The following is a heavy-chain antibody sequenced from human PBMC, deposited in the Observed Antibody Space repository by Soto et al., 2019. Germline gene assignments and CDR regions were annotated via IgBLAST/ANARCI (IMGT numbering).Heavy chain of an antibody. D-gene: IGHD3-3*01. J-gene: IGHJ4*02. CDR2: INPNSGGT. CDR3: ARDRRFLEWFFDY. CDR1: GYTFTGYY. Sequence: ASVKVSCKASGYTFTGYYMHWVRQAPGQGLEWMGWINPNSGGTNYAQKFQGRVTMTRDTSISTAYMELSRLRSDDTAVYYCARDRRFLEWFFDYWGQGPLVTVSS. V-gene: IGHV1-2*02.